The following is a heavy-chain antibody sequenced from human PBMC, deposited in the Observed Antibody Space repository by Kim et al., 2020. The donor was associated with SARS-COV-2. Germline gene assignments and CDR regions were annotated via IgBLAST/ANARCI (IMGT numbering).Heavy chain of an antibody. CDR3: AREGGNTGYYSIDS. CDR2: IWHDESKK. CDR1: GFTFSNYA. Sequence: GGSLRLSCAASGFTFSNYAIHWVRQAPGKGLEWVAVIWHDESKKYYVDSVKGRFTISRDNSNNTLYLQMNSLRAEDTAVYYCAREGGNTGYYSIDSWRQGNLDTVSS. D-gene: IGHD3-22*01. V-gene: IGHV3-33*01. J-gene: IGHJ5*01.